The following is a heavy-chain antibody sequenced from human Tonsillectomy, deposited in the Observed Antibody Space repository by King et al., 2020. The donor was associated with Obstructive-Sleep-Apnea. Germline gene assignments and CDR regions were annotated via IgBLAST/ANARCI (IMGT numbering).Heavy chain of an antibody. J-gene: IGHJ6*02. V-gene: IGHV4-59*01. CDR1: GGSIIRYS. Sequence: LQLQESGPGLVKPSETLSLTCTVSGGSIIRYSWTWIRQPPGKGLEWIGHVYYSGSSNYKPSLKSRVTISADTSKNQFSLKLSSVPAADTGVYYCARGTGWYGVDVWGQGTTVTVSS. CDR3: ARGTGWYGVDV. D-gene: IGHD6-19*01. CDR2: VYYSGSS.